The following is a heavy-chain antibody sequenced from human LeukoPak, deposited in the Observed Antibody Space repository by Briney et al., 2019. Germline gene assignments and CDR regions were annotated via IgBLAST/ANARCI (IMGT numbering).Heavy chain of an antibody. CDR1: GYTFTSYG. D-gene: IGHD3-10*01. CDR3: ARAYGSGSYYVP. Sequence: ASVTLSCTASGYTFTSYGTSWVRQAPGQGLEWMGWISAYNGNTNYAQKLQGRVTMTTDTSTSTAYMELRSLRSDDTAVYYCARAYGSGSYYVPWGQGTLVTVSS. CDR2: ISAYNGNT. V-gene: IGHV1-18*01. J-gene: IGHJ4*02.